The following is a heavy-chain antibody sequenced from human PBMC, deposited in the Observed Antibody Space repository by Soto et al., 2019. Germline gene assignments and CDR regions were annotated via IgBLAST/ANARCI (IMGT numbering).Heavy chain of an antibody. Sequence: EVQLVESGGGLVQPGRSLRLSCAASGFTFDDYAMHWVRQAPGKGLEWVSGISWNSGSIGYADSVKGRFTISRDNAKNSLYLQMNSLRAEDTALYYCAKDNYGSGEIGYWGQETLVTVSS. J-gene: IGHJ4*02. V-gene: IGHV3-9*01. D-gene: IGHD3-10*01. CDR3: AKDNYGSGEIGY. CDR2: ISWNSGSI. CDR1: GFTFDDYA.